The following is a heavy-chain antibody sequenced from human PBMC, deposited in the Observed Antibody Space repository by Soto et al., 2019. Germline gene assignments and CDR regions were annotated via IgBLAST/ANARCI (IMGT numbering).Heavy chain of an antibody. V-gene: IGHV4-59*01. J-gene: IGHJ5*02. D-gene: IGHD2-15*01. CDR1: GGSISGYY. Sequence: QVQLQESGPGLVKPSETLSLTCTVSGGSISGYYWTWIRQPPGKGLGWIGYIYYSGSTNYNPSLKSRVTISVDTSKNHFSLKLSSVTAADTAVYYCARVGVATTLGDWFDPWGQGTLVTVSS. CDR2: IYYSGST. CDR3: ARVGVATTLGDWFDP.